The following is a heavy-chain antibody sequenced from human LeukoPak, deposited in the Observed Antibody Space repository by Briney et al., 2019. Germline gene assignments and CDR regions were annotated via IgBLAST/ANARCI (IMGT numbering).Heavy chain of an antibody. D-gene: IGHD3-22*01. CDR1: GFTFGDYA. CDR3: TTVPRTYYYDSSGYSPFFY. V-gene: IGHV3-15*01. CDR2: IKSKTDGGTT. Sequence: GGSLRLSCTASGFTFGDYAMSWVRQAPGKGLEWVGRIKSKTDGGTTDYAAPVKGRFTISRDDSKNTLYLQMNSLKTEDTAVYYCTTVPRTYYYDSSGYSPFFYWGQGTLVTVSS. J-gene: IGHJ4*02.